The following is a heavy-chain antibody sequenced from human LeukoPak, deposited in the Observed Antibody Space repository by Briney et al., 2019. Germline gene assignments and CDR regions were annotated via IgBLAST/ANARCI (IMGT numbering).Heavy chain of an antibody. J-gene: IGHJ4*02. Sequence: GGSLRLSCAASGFNFISYDMHWVRQAPGKGLEWVAFIWDNGSKKYYADSVEGRFTISRDNSKNTLYLQMNSLSAEDTALYHCATRRYYDTRGFNFAGFGYWGQGTLVTVSS. V-gene: IGHV3-30*02. CDR2: IWDNGSKK. CDR1: GFNFISYD. CDR3: ATRRYYDTRGFNFAGFGY. D-gene: IGHD3-22*01.